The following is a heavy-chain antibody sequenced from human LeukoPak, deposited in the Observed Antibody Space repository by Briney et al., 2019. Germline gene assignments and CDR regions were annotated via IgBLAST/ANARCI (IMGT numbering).Heavy chain of an antibody. Sequence: GASVKVSCKASGYTFTSYGISWVRQAPGQGLEWMGRIIPILGIANYAQKFQGRVTITADKSTSTAYMELSSLRSEDTAVYYCARCRSIAVAHDAFDIWGQGTMVTVSS. D-gene: IGHD6-19*01. CDR2: IIPILGIA. CDR1: GYTFTSYG. CDR3: ARCRSIAVAHDAFDI. J-gene: IGHJ3*02. V-gene: IGHV1-69*04.